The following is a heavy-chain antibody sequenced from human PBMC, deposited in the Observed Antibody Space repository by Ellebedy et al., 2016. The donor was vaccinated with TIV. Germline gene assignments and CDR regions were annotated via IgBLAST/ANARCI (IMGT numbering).Heavy chain of an antibody. CDR1: GGSIDSSSNY. CDR2: IYYTGST. V-gene: IGHV4-39*01. CDR3: ARWFGELLYVRWFDH. J-gene: IGHJ5*02. D-gene: IGHD3-10*01. Sequence: SETLSLTCTVSGGSIDSSSNYWGWIRQPPGKGLEWMGSIYYTGSTFYNPSLKSRVTISVDTSKSQFSLRLTSVTAADTAVYYCARWFGELLYVRWFDHWGQGTLVTVSS.